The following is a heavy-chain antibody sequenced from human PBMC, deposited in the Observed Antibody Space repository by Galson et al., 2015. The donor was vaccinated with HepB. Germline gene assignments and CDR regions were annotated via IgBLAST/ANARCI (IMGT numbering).Heavy chain of an antibody. CDR1: GDSVSSNSAA. D-gene: IGHD1-7*01. CDR2: TYYRSKWYN. Sequence: CAISGDSVSSNSAAWNWIRQSPSRGLEWLGRTYYRSKWYNDYAVSVKSRITINPDTSKNQFSLQLNSVTPEDTAVYYCARVVGWNYGVDYCGMDVWGQGTTVTVSS. J-gene: IGHJ6*02. V-gene: IGHV6-1*01. CDR3: ARVVGWNYGVDYCGMDV.